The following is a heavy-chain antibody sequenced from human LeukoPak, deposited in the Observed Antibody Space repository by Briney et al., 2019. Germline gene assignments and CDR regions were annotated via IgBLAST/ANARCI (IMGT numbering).Heavy chain of an antibody. V-gene: IGHV4-38-2*02. D-gene: IGHD3-16*01. CDR1: GYSISSGYY. J-gene: IGHJ4*02. CDR3: ARGAYYDYVWGSPWGDYYFDY. Sequence: PSETLSLTCTVSGYSISSGYYWGWIRQPPGKGLEWIGSIYHSGSTNYNPSLKSRVTISVDTSKNQFSLKLSSVTAADTAVYYCARGAYYDYVWGSPWGDYYFDYWGQGTLVTVSS. CDR2: IYHSGST.